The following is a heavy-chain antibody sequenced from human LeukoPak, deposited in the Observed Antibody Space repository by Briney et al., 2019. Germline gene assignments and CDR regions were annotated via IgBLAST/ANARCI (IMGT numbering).Heavy chain of an antibody. CDR1: GYTFTAYY. J-gene: IGHJ4*02. Sequence: GASVKVSCKASGYTFTAYYMHWVRQAPGRGLEWMGWINPNSGGTNYAQKFQGRVTMTRDTSISTAYMELSRLRSDDTAVYYCARDRVVVPAAFDYWGQGTLVTVSS. D-gene: IGHD2-2*01. CDR3: ARDRVVVPAAFDY. CDR2: INPNSGGT. V-gene: IGHV1-2*02.